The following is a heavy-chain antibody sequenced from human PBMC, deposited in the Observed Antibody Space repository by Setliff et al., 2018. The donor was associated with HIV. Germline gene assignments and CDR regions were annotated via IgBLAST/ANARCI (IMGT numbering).Heavy chain of an antibody. CDR2: MNPDSRNT. CDR1: GYTFTNYV. Sequence: GASVKVSCKPSGYTFTNYVINWVRQAAGQGLEWMGWMNPDSRNTGYAQRFEGRVTLTWDTSISTAYMELSRLRSDDTAVYYCARDTWLRLIWYGFDIWGKGTLVTVS. CDR3: ARDTWLRLIWYGFDI. V-gene: IGHV1-8*02. J-gene: IGHJ3*02. D-gene: IGHD5-12*01.